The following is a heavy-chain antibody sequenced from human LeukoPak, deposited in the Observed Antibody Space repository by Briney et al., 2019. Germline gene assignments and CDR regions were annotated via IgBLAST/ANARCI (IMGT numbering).Heavy chain of an antibody. Sequence: SETLSLTCAVYGGSFSGYYWSWIRRPPGKGLEWIGEINHSGSTNYNPSLKSRVTISVDTSKNQFSLKLSSVTAADTAVYYCARGEQLFDYWGQGTLLTVSS. CDR3: ARGEQLFDY. V-gene: IGHV4-34*01. CDR1: GGSFSGYY. CDR2: INHSGST. J-gene: IGHJ4*02. D-gene: IGHD6-13*01.